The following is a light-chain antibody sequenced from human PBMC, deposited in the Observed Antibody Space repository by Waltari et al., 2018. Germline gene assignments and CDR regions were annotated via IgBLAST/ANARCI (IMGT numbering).Light chain of an antibody. CDR3: QQYSSSSWT. Sequence: TLSPGTLSSSPAETATLSGRASPSVSGSYLAWYQQNPGQAPRLLIYDASNRATGIPDRFSGGGSGTDFTLTISRLEPEDFAVYYCQQYSSSSWTFGQGTKVEIK. V-gene: IGKV3-20*01. CDR1: PSVSGSY. J-gene: IGKJ1*01. CDR2: DAS.